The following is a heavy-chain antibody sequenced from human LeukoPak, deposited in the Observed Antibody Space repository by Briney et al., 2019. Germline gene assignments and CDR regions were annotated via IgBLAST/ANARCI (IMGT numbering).Heavy chain of an antibody. D-gene: IGHD6-19*01. CDR2: INPNTGAT. J-gene: IGHJ4*02. Sequence: GASVKVSCKASGYIFTSYGIIWVRQAPGQGLELMGWINPNTGATIYAEKFQGRVTMTRDTSIDTAYMEMRGLRSDDTAVYYCARDRVGSGWPRPWYFEFWGQGTLITVSS. CDR1: GYIFTSYG. V-gene: IGHV1-2*02. CDR3: ARDRVGSGWPRPWYFEF.